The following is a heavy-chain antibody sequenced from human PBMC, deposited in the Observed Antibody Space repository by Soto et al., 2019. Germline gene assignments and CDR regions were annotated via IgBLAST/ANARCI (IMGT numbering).Heavy chain of an antibody. Sequence: SSETLSLTCSVSGASISSRDYYWGWIRQTPGKGLEWIGNIDYNGVTYYNPSLKSRVTVSKDTSKNQFSLKVASVTAADTAIYYCGRVMIGTSRHTDSDYWGKGTQVTVSS. CDR1: GASISSRDYY. J-gene: IGHJ4*02. V-gene: IGHV4-39*01. CDR3: GRVMIGTSRHTDSDY. CDR2: IDYNGVT. D-gene: IGHD2-2*01.